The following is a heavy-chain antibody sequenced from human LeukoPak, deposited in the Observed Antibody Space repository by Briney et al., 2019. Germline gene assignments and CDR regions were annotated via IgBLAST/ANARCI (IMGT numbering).Heavy chain of an antibody. D-gene: IGHD4-17*01. CDR1: GGTFNNSA. CDR3: ARDVHGDYGSGWFDP. CDR2: IMPLFGTA. V-gene: IGHV1-69*05. J-gene: IGHJ5*02. Sequence: SVKVSCKTSGGTFNNSAISWVRQAPGQGLEWLGGIMPLFGTACYAQKFQGRVTITKDESTRPVYLELTSLTSDDTAVHYCARDVHGDYGSGWFDPWGQGTLVSVSS.